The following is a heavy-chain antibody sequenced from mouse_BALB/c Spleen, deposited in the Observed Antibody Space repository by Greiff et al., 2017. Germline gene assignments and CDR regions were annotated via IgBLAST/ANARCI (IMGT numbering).Heavy chain of an antibody. Sequence: EVQLVESGGGLVQPKGSLKLSCAASGFTFNTYAMNWVRQAPGKGLEWVARIRSKSNNYATYYADSVKDRFTISRDDSQSMLYLQMNNLKTEDTAMYYCVRPYYYGSAYYFDYWGQGTTLTVSS. D-gene: IGHD1-1*01. CDR3: VRPYYYGSAYYFDY. CDR1: GFTFNTYA. CDR2: IRSKSNNYAT. V-gene: IGHV10-1*02. J-gene: IGHJ2*01.